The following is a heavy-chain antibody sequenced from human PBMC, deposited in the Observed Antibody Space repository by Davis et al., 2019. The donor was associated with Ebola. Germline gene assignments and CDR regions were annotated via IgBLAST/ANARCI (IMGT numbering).Heavy chain of an antibody. J-gene: IGHJ4*02. CDR2: ISYDGSNK. CDR1: GFTFSSYA. V-gene: IGHV3-30-3*01. CDR3: ARHTSLGY. D-gene: IGHD3-16*01. Sequence: GESLKISCAASGFTFSSYAMHWVRQAPGKGLEWVAVISYDGSNKYYADSVKGRFTISRDNSKNTLYLQMNSLRAEGTAVYYCARHTSLGYWGQGTLVTVSS.